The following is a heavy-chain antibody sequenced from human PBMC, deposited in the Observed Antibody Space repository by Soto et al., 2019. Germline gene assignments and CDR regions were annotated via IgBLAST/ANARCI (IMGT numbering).Heavy chain of an antibody. D-gene: IGHD2-15*01. CDR2: IDPSDSYT. V-gene: IGHV5-10-1*04. CDR3: ATSDSYRDYYYGMDV. CDR1: GYSFTNFW. J-gene: IGHJ6*02. Sequence: LGESLKISCETSGYSFTNFWISWVRQMPGKGLEWMGRIDPSDSYTNYSPSFQGQVTISADKSISTAYLQWSSLKASDTAMYYCATSDSYRDYYYGMDVWGQGTTVTVSS.